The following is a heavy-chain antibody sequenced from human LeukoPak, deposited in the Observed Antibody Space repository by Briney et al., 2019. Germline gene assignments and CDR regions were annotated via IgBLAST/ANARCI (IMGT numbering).Heavy chain of an antibody. V-gene: IGHV1-2*02. Sequence: ASVKVSCKASGYTFTGYYMHWVRQAPGQGLEWMGWINPNSGGTNYAQKFQGRVTMTRDTSISTAYMELSRLRSDDTAVYYCASRCSGGSYYANHYYYGMDVWGQGTTVTVSS. J-gene: IGHJ6*02. D-gene: IGHD2-15*01. CDR1: GYTFTGYY. CDR3: ASRCSGGSYYANHYYYGMDV. CDR2: INPNSGGT.